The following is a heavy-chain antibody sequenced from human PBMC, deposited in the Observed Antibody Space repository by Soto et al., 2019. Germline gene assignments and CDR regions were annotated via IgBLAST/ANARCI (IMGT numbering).Heavy chain of an antibody. D-gene: IGHD3-22*01. J-gene: IGHJ1*01. V-gene: IGHV1-18*01. CDR1: GYTFTSYG. CDR3: ARVCDDSSGCYFQH. CDR2: ISAYNGNT. Sequence: ASVKVSCQASGYTFTSYGISWVRQAPGQGLEWMGWISAYNGNTNYAQKLQGRVTMTTDTSTSTAYMELRSLRSDDTAVYYCARVCDDSSGCYFQHWGQGTLVTVSS.